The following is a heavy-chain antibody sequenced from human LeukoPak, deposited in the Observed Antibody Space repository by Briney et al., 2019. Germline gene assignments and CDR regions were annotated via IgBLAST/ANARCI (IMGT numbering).Heavy chain of an antibody. D-gene: IGHD4-23*01. CDR2: IYYSGST. J-gene: IGHJ4*02. V-gene: IGHV4-39*01. CDR3: ARHTRVVAHNFDY. Sequence: SETLSLTCTVSGVSISSSSYYWGWIRQPPGKGLEWIGSIYYSGSTYHNPSLKSRVTISVDTSKNQFSLKLSSVTAADTAVYYCARHTRVVAHNFDYWGQGTLVTVSS. CDR1: GVSISSSSYY.